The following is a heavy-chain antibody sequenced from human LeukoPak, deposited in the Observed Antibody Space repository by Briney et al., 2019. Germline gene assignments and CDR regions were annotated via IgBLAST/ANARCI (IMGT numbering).Heavy chain of an antibody. Sequence: GGSLRLSCAPSGFTFSSYAMSWVRQAPGEGLEWVSAISGSGGSTYYADSVKGRFTISRDNSKNKLYLQMNSLRAEDTAVYFGGKDSGFKVGATEGPWGKGTLVTVSS. J-gene: IGHJ5*02. V-gene: IGHV3-23*01. D-gene: IGHD1-26*01. CDR1: GFTFSSYA. CDR3: GKDSGFKVGATEGP. CDR2: ISGSGGST.